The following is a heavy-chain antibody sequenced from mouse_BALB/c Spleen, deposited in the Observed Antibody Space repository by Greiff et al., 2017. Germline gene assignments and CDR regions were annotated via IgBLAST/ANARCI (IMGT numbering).Heavy chain of an antibody. CDR1: GYTFTSYW. J-gene: IGHJ4*01. Sequence: QVQLQQPGAELVKPGASVKLSCKASGYTFTSYWMHWVKQRPGQGLEWIGEINPSNGRTNYNEKFKDKATLTVDKSSSTAYMQLSSLTSEDSAVYYCARRGPLSPTVVSPRLDYWGQGTSVTVSS. V-gene: IGHV1S81*02. D-gene: IGHD1-1*01. CDR2: INPSNGRT. CDR3: ARRGPLSPTVVSPRLDY.